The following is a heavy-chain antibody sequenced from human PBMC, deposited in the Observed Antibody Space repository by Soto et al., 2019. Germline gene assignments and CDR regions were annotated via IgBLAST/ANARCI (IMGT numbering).Heavy chain of an antibody. J-gene: IGHJ6*02. CDR3: ARAPDYYYYYGMDV. CDR1: GFTFSSYS. V-gene: IGHV3-21*01. Sequence: GSLRLSCAASGFTFSSYSMNWVRQAPGKGLEWVSSISSSSSYIYYADSVKGRFTISRDNAKNSLYLQMNSLRAEDTAVYYCARAPDYYYYYGMDVWGQGTTVTAP. CDR2: ISSSSSYI.